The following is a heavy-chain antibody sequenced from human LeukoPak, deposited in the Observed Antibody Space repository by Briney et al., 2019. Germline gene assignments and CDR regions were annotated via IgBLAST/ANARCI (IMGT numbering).Heavy chain of an antibody. D-gene: IGHD6-13*01. CDR3: ARPRIAAAGYAFDI. V-gene: IGHV5-51*01. CDR1: GYSFTSYW. CDR2: IYPGDSDT. Sequence: GESLKISCKGSGYSFTSYWIGWVRQMPGKGLEWMGIIYPGDSDTRYSPSFQGQVTISADKSISTAYLQWSSLKASDTAMYYCARPRIAAAGYAFDIWAKGQWSPSLQ. J-gene: IGHJ3*02.